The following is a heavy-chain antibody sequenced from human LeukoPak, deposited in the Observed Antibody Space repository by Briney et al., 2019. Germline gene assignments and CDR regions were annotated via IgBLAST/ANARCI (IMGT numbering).Heavy chain of an antibody. Sequence: PGRSLRLSCAASGFTFSRYGMYWVRQAPGKGLEWVSVIYSGGSTYYADSVKGRFTISRDNSKNTLYLQMNSLRAEDTAVYYCASQTTVKYYFDYWGQGTLVTVSS. CDR2: IYSGGST. CDR3: ASQTTVKYYFDY. V-gene: IGHV3-53*01. CDR1: GFTFSRYG. D-gene: IGHD4-17*01. J-gene: IGHJ4*02.